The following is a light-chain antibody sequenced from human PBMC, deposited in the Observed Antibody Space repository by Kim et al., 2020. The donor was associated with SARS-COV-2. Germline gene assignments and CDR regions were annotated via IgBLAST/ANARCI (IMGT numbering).Light chain of an antibody. Sequence: SAPEGARAPITRQASQGIANRVNWYQHKPGKAPNPLIYDASNLEAGAPSRFSGTGFGTDFTFTIGSLQPEDIATYYCQQSDNLPYTFGLGTKLEF. J-gene: IGKJ2*01. CDR3: QQSDNLPYT. V-gene: IGKV1-33*01. CDR2: DAS. CDR1: QGIANR.